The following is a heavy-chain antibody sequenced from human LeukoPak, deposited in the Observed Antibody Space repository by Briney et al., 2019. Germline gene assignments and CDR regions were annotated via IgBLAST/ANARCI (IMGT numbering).Heavy chain of an antibody. CDR1: GLNISSHS. CDR2: ISSSSSYI. Sequence: PGGSLRLSCAASGLNISSHSMSWVRQAPGKGLEWVSSISSSSSYIYYADSVKGRFTISRDNAKNTLYLQMNSLRAEDTAVYYCSRDAYSSSWRVYYWGQGTLVTVSS. D-gene: IGHD6-13*01. J-gene: IGHJ4*02. CDR3: SRDAYSSSWRVYY. V-gene: IGHV3-21*01.